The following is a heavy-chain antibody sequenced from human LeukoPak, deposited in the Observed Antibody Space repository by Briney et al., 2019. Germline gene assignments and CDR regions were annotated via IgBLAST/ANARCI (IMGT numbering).Heavy chain of an antibody. CDR1: GFTVSGNC. Sequence: PGGSLRLSCAASGFTVSGNCMSWVRQAPGKGLEWVSVIYGDGSTHYADSVKGRFTISRDNSKNMPYLQMHSLRAEDTAVYYCAKGSMIVVALSRFDPWGQGTLVTVSS. V-gene: IGHV3-53*01. CDR3: AKGSMIVVALSRFDP. J-gene: IGHJ5*02. D-gene: IGHD3-22*01. CDR2: IYGDGST.